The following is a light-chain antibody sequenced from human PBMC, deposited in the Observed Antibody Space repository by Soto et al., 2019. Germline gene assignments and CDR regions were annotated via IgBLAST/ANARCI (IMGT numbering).Light chain of an antibody. J-gene: IGKJ1*01. CDR1: QSVSSN. Sequence: EIVMTQSPGTLSLSPGEIATLYCSASQSVSSNLAWYQQKPGQAPRLLIYGASTRATGIPARFSGSGSGTEFTLTISSLQSEDFAVYYCQQYNNWPPWTFGQGTKVDIK. V-gene: IGKV3-15*01. CDR3: QQYNNWPPWT. CDR2: GAS.